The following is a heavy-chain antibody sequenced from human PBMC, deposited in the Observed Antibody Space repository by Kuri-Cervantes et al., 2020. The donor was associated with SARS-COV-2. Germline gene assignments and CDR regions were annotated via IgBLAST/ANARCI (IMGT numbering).Heavy chain of an antibody. D-gene: IGHD3-9*01. CDR3: ARALYGGRLDYSPTSGYYYEGMDV. CDR1: GFTFGDHA. CDR2: IWSDGTNK. J-gene: IGHJ6*02. V-gene: IGHV3-33*08. Sequence: GESLKISCSASGFTFGDHAMSWVRQAPGKGLEWVAVIWSDGTNKYYADSAKGRFTISRDNSKNTLYLQMNSLRAEDTAVYFCARALYGGRLDYSPTSGYYYEGMDVWGQGTMVTVSS.